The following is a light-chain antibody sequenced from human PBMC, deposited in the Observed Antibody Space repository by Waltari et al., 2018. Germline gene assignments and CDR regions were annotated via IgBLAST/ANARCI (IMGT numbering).Light chain of an antibody. CDR2: DVS. J-gene: IGLJ2*01. CDR1: SSDVGASNY. V-gene: IGLV2-14*03. CDR3: SSYISSSTLEL. Sequence: QSALTQPASVSGSPGQSITLYCTGTSSDVGASNYVSWYQQHPGKAPKLMIFDVSNRPAGVSNRFSGSKSGNTASLTISGLQAEDEADYYCSSYISSSTLELFGGGTSLTVL.